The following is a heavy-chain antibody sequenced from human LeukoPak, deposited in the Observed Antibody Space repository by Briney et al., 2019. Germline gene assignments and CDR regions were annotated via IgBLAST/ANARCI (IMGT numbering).Heavy chain of an antibody. CDR2: ISSSGSTI. V-gene: IGHV3-11*01. D-gene: IGHD6-13*01. J-gene: IGHJ6*02. CDR3: ARRQQLSYYYYGMDV. Sequence: GGSLRLSCAASGFTFSDYYMSWIRQAPGKGLEWVSYISSSGSTIYYADSVKGRFTISRDSAKNSLYLQMNSLRAEDTAVYYCARRQQLSYYYYGMDVWGQGTTVTVSS. CDR1: GFTFSDYY.